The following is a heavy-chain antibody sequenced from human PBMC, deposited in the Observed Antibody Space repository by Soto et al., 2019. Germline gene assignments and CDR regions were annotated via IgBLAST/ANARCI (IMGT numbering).Heavy chain of an antibody. CDR3: AREDIVVVPASKDAFDI. V-gene: IGHV4-30-4*01. CDR2: IYYSGST. J-gene: IGHJ3*02. D-gene: IGHD2-2*01. CDR1: GGSISSGDYY. Sequence: PSETLSLTCTVSGGSISSGDYYWSWIRQPPGKGLEWIGYIYYSGSTYYNPSLKSRVTISVDTSKNQFSLKLSSVTAADTAVYYWAREDIVVVPASKDAFDIWGQGTMVTVSS.